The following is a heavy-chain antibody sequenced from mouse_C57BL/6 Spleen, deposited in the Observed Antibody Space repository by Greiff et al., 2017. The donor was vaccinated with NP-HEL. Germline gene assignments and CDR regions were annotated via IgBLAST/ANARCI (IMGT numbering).Heavy chain of an antibody. Sequence: QVQLQQSGAELVRPGTSVKVSCKASGYAFTNYLLEWVKQRPGQGLEWIGVINPGSGGTNYNEKFKGKATLTADKSSSTAYMQLSSLTSEDSAVYFCAREGGNYYGSFAYWGQGTLVTVSA. V-gene: IGHV1-54*01. CDR1: GYAFTNYL. CDR2: INPGSGGT. CDR3: AREGGNYYGSFAY. J-gene: IGHJ3*01. D-gene: IGHD1-1*01.